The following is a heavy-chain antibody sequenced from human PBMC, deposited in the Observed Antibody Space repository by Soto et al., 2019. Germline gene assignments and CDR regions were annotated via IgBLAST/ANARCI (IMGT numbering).Heavy chain of an antibody. CDR1: GGSIRSGGYY. J-gene: IGHJ4*02. CDR2: VSYSGTT. V-gene: IGHV4-31*03. Sequence: QVRLQESGPGLVKPSQTLSLTCTVSGGSIRSGGYYWSWIRQHRGKGLEWIGYVSYSGTTYYNPSLESRVTISADTSKNQFALNLTSVTAADTAVYYGARRVPIAGLFDYWGQGTLVTVSS. D-gene: IGHD6-13*01. CDR3: ARRVPIAGLFDY.